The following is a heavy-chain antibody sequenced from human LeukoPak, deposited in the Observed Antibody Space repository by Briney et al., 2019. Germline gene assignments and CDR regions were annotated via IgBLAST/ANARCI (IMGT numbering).Heavy chain of an antibody. CDR2: IYTNGST. CDR3: ARTKTQRGYSGYDSDY. J-gene: IGHJ4*02. Sequence: SETLSLTCTVSGGSISFGSYYGSWIRQPAGKGLEWIGRIYTNGSTNYNPSLKSRVTISVDTSKNQFSLKLSSVTAADTAVYYCARTKTQRGYSGYDSDYWGQGTLVTVSS. CDR1: GGSISFGSYY. V-gene: IGHV4-61*02. D-gene: IGHD5-12*01.